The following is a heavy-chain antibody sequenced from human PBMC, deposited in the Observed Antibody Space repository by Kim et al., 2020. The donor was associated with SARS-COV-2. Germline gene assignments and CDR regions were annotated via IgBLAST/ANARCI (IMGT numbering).Heavy chain of an antibody. V-gene: IGHV3-74*01. Sequence: GGSLRLSCAASGFTFSKHWMHWVRQAPGQGLVWVSRISGDGASRNYADSVKGRFTISRDNANSTLFLHMNSLKSEDTAVYFCARDTATAYYWGQGTLVTVSS. CDR1: GFTFSKHW. CDR3: ARDTATAYY. J-gene: IGHJ4*02. CDR2: ISGDGASR. D-gene: IGHD1-1*01.